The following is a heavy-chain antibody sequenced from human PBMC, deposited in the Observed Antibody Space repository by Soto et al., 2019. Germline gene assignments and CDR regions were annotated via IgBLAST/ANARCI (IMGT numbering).Heavy chain of an antibody. CDR3: ARMERSKEGLAVYYYEY. Sequence: SYTLSLTCTVSSGSISSYYWSLIRQPPGKGLEWIGYISYSGNTNYNPSLKSRVTLSADTSKNQLSLNLTSATAAETAVYYCARMERSKEGLAVYYYEYWGKGTLVTVS. J-gene: IGHJ4*02. CDR1: SGSISSYY. V-gene: IGHV4-59*07. CDR2: ISYSGNT. D-gene: IGHD3-3*02.